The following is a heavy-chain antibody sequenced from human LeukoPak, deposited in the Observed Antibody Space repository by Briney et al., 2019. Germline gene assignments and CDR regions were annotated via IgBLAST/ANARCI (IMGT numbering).Heavy chain of an antibody. CDR3: ARAPYNSKYYITD. D-gene: IGHD4-11*01. CDR2: IYQSGST. V-gene: IGHV4-38-2*02. Sequence: SETLSLTCSVSGYSISSGYYWGWIRQPPGKGLEWIGSIYQSGSTFYNPSLKSRVTISEDTSKNRFSLNLTSLTAADTAIYYCARAPYNSKYYITDWGRGALVTVSS. CDR1: GYSISSGYY. J-gene: IGHJ4*02.